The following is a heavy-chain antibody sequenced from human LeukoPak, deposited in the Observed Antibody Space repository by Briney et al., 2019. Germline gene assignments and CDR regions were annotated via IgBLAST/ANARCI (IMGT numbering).Heavy chain of an antibody. J-gene: IGHJ4*02. CDR2: ISSSGSSR. V-gene: IGHV3-11*01. CDR1: GFIFSDYY. Sequence: GGSLRLACAASGFIFSDYYMSWIRQAPGRVLEWVSSISSSGSSRYYADSVKGRFTISRDNAKNALYLQMNSLRAEDTAVYYCARDPGSGYEEHFDYWGQGTLVTVSS. CDR3: ARDPGSGYEEHFDY. D-gene: IGHD5-12*01.